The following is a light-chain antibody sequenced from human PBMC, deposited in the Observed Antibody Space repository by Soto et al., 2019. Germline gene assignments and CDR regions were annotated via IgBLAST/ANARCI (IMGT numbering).Light chain of an antibody. J-gene: IGKJ1*01. Sequence: ILMKQYPATVSVSPGESATLSCRASQNIYYNVAWYQHRPGQAPRLLIYRASTRAPGVPARFSGSGSGTEFTLTISSLQPEDFTVYSCLQYHNLWAFGQGTKVDI. CDR3: LQYHNLWA. V-gene: IGKV3-15*01. CDR2: RAS. CDR1: QNIYYN.